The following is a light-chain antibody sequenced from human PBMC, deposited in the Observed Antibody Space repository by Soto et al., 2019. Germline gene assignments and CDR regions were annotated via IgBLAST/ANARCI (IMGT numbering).Light chain of an antibody. Sequence: QSVLTQPASVSGSPGQSITFSCTGTSSDVGGYNYVSWYQQHPGKAPKLMIYDVSNRPSGVSNRFSGSKSGNTASLTISGLQAEDEADYYCSSYTGSSTLDVVFGGGTQLTVL. CDR2: DVS. CDR3: SSYTGSSTLDVV. V-gene: IGLV2-14*01. J-gene: IGLJ2*01. CDR1: SSDVGGYNY.